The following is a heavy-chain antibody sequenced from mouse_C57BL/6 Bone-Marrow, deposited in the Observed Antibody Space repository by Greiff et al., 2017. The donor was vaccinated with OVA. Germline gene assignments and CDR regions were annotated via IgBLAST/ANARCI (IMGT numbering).Heavy chain of an antibody. CDR1: GYTFTSYW. V-gene: IGHV1-64*01. Sequence: VQLQESGAELVKPGASVKLSCKASGYTFTSYWMHWVKQRPGQGLEWIGMIHPNSGSTNYNEKFKSKATLTVDKSSSTAYMQLSSLTSEDSAVYYCARNQLGRYFDYWGQGTTLTVSS. CDR3: ARNQLGRYFDY. CDR2: IHPNSGST. D-gene: IGHD4-1*02. J-gene: IGHJ2*01.